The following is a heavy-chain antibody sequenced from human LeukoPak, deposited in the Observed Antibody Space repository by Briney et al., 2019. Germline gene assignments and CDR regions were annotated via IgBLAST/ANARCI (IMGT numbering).Heavy chain of an antibody. Sequence: SETLSLTCAVYGGSFSGYYWSWIRQPPGKGLEWIGEINHSGSTNYNPSLKSRVTISVDTSKNQFSLKLSSVTAAVTAVYYCASPFPGDYWGQGTLVTVSS. D-gene: IGHD3-3*02. V-gene: IGHV4-34*01. CDR2: INHSGST. CDR1: GGSFSGYY. CDR3: ASPFPGDY. J-gene: IGHJ4*02.